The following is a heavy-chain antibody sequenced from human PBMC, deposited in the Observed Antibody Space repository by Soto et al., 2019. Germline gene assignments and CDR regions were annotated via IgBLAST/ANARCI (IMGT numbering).Heavy chain of an antibody. CDR1: GYTFTSYG. D-gene: IGHD6-19*01. Sequence: ASVKVSCKASGYTFTSYGISWVRQAPGQGLEWMGWISAHKGNTNYAQKLQGRVTMTTDTSTSTAYMELRSLRSDDTAVYYCARPHNGWYSDFWGQGTLGTVSP. V-gene: IGHV1-18*01. CDR2: ISAHKGNT. CDR3: ARPHNGWYSDF. J-gene: IGHJ4*02.